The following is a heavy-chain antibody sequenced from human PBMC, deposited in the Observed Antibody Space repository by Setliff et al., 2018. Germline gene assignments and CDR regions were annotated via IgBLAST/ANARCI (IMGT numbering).Heavy chain of an antibody. CDR2: ISPYTGNI. V-gene: IGHV1-18*01. CDR1: GYAFNDFG. D-gene: IGHD2-8*01. CDR3: STLVRFCTTSTCQGASASEH. J-gene: IGHJ4*02. Sequence: ASVKVSCKASGYAFNDFGINWVRQAPGQGLEWMGWISPYTGNIYSAQKFQGRVTLTTDTSTSTAYMEVRSLTSDDTAVYYCSTLVRFCTTSTCQGASASEHWGQGTLVTVSS.